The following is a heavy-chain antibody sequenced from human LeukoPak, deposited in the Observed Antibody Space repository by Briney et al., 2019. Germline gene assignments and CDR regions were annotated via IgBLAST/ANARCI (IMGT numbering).Heavy chain of an antibody. V-gene: IGHV3-23*01. CDR1: GFPFSAYA. CDR3: AKDSGSYGFDP. Sequence: PGGSLRLSCVASGFPFSAYAMSWVRQAPNKGLEWVSGIRGSGDPAYYAESVKGRFTVSRDNSENTVYLQMNTLRAEDTAVYYCAKDSGSYGFDPWGQGTLVTVSS. J-gene: IGHJ5*02. CDR2: IRGSGDPA. D-gene: IGHD3-10*01.